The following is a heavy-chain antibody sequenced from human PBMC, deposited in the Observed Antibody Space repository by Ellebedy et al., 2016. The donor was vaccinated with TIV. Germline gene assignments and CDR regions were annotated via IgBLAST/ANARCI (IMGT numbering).Heavy chain of an antibody. CDR3: ASGCSSTSCYGSGGMDV. CDR1: GYTFTGYY. D-gene: IGHD2-2*01. Sequence: ASVKVSXXASGYTFTGYYMHWVRQAPGQGLEWMGWINPNSGGTNYAQKFQGWVTMTRDTSISTAYMELSRLRSDDTAVYYCASGCSSTSCYGSGGMDVWGQGTTVTVSS. J-gene: IGHJ6*02. V-gene: IGHV1-2*04. CDR2: INPNSGGT.